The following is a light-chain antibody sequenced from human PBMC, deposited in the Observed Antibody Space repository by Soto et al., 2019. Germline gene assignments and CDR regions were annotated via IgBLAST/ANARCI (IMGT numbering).Light chain of an antibody. CDR1: QGISSY. V-gene: IGKV1-9*01. CDR3: QQLNSYSFT. J-gene: IGKJ4*01. CDR2: AAS. Sequence: DIQSTQSPSFLSASVGDRVTITCRASQGISSYLAWYQQKPGKAPKLLIYAASTLQSGVPSRFSGSGSGTEFTLTISSLQPEDFATYYCQQLNSYSFTFGGGTKVEIK.